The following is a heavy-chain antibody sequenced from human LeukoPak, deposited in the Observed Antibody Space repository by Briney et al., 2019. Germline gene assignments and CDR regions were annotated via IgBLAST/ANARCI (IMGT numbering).Heavy chain of an antibody. CDR1: GFTFSSYG. J-gene: IGHJ4*02. V-gene: IGHV4-34*01. CDR2: INHSGST. CDR3: ARDLGYSGYDPSAFDY. Sequence: GSLRLSCAASGFTFSSYGMHWVRQAPGKGLEWIGEINHSGSTNYNPSLKSRVTISVDTSKNQFSLKLSSVTAADTAVYYCARDLGYSGYDPSAFDYWGQGTLVTVSS. D-gene: IGHD5-12*01.